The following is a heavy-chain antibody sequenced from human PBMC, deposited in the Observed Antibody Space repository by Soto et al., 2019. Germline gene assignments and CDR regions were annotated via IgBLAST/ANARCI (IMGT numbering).Heavy chain of an antibody. J-gene: IGHJ6*02. Sequence: ASETLSLTCTVSGGSIRGGDFYWTWIRQPPGKGLEWIGYIYYSGSTNYNPSLKSRVTISVDTSKNQFSLKLSSVTAADTAVYYCARSDVDTSLATDYGMDVWGQGTTVTVSS. CDR3: ARSDVDTSLATDYGMDV. CDR1: GGSIRGGDFY. V-gene: IGHV4-61*08. CDR2: IYYSGST. D-gene: IGHD5-18*01.